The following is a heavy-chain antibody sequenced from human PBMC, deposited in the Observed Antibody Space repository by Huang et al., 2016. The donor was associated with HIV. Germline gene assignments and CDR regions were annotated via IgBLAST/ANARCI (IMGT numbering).Heavy chain of an antibody. V-gene: IGHV3-30*02. J-gene: IGHJ3*02. CDR1: KFRFSEYG. CDR2: IRHDGKHK. CDR3: AKDFYDRSGQQYLGAFDI. Sequence: QVQLVESGGGVVQPGGSLRLSCETSKFRFSEYGMHWVRQAPGKGLEWVTFIRHDGKHKYYADSVKGRFIVSRDNAKNTLYLQMDSLKDEDTALYLCAKDFYDRSGQQYLGAFDIWGQGTMVTVS. D-gene: IGHD3-22*01.